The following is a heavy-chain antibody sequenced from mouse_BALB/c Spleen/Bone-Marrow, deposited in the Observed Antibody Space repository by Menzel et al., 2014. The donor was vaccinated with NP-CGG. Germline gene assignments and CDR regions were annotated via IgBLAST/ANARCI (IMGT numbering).Heavy chain of an antibody. CDR3: ARRRSLYYAMDY. D-gene: IGHD1-1*01. J-gene: IGHJ4*01. Sequence: EVMLVESGGGLVQPGGSLKLSCATSGFTFSDYYMYWVRQTPEKRLEWVAYISNGGGSTYYPDTVKGRFTIPRDNAKNTLYLQMSRLKSEDTAMYYCARRRSLYYAMDYWGQGTSVTVSS. CDR1: GFTFSDYY. CDR2: ISNGGGST. V-gene: IGHV5-12*02.